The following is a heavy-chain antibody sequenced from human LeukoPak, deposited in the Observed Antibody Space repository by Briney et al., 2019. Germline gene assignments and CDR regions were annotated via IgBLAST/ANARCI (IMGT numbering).Heavy chain of an antibody. V-gene: IGHV3-30*04. D-gene: IGHD6-6*01. CDR3: ARDQYEYSPTFDY. CDR2: ISYDGSNR. Sequence: GGSLRLSRAASGFTFSSYAMHWVRQAPGKGLEWVAVISYDGSNRYYADSVKGRFTTSRDNAKNSLYLQMNSLRAEDTAVYYCARDQYEYSPTFDYWGQGTLVTVSS. J-gene: IGHJ4*02. CDR1: GFTFSSYA.